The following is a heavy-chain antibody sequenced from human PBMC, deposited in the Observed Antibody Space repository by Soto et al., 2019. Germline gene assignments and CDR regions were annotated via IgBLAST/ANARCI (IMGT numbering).Heavy chain of an antibody. CDR2: IIPIFGTA. CDR1: GSTFSSYA. Sequence: SVKVSCKASGSTFSSYAIRWVRQAPGQGLEWMGGIIPIFGTANYAQKFQGRVTITADESTSTAYMELSSLRSEDTAVYYCARGIVVVTAAKVYYYYGMDVWGQGTTVTVSS. J-gene: IGHJ6*02. D-gene: IGHD2-2*01. CDR3: ARGIVVVTAAKVYYYYGMDV. V-gene: IGHV1-69*13.